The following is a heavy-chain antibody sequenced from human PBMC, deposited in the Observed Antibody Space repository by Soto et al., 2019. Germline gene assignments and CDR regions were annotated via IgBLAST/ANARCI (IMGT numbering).Heavy chain of an antibody. J-gene: IGHJ6*02. V-gene: IGHV1-46*01. CDR2: FNPTSGST. D-gene: IGHD2-2*01. CDR3: AREVYCSSTSCFDYYYYGMDV. CDR1: GYTFINYY. Sequence: ASVNVSCKASGYTFINYYIHWVRQAPGQGLEWMGIFNPTSGSTNYAQKLQGRVTMTTDTSTSTAYMELRSLRSDDTAVYYCAREVYCSSTSCFDYYYYGMDVWGQGTTVTVSS.